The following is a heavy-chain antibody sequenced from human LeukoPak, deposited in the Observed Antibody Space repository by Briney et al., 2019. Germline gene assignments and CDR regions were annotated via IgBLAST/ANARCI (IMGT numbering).Heavy chain of an antibody. CDR3: ARRSKAKGYGYGQKQNYSDY. CDR2: ITHSGST. J-gene: IGHJ4*02. V-gene: IGHV4-34*01. Sequence: SETLSLTCAVYGGSFSGYYWSWIRQPPGKGLEWIGEITHSGSTNYNPSLKSRVTISVDTSKSQFSLKLSSVTAADTAVYYCARRSKAKGYGYGQKQNYSDYWGQGTLVTVSS. CDR1: GGSFSGYY. D-gene: IGHD5-18*01.